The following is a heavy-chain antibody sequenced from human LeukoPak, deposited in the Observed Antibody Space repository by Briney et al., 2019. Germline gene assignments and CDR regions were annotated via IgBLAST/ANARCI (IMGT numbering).Heavy chain of an antibody. D-gene: IGHD3-22*01. J-gene: IGHJ3*02. CDR2: IYTSGST. CDR3: ARDPLTYYYDSSDAFDI. V-gene: IGHV4-4*07. CDR1: GGSISSYY. Sequence: SETLSLTCTVSGGSISSYYWSWIRQPAGKGLEWIGRIYTSGSTNYNPSLKSRVTMSVDTSKNQFSLKLSSVTAADTAVYCCARDPLTYYYDSSDAFDIWGRGTMVTVSS.